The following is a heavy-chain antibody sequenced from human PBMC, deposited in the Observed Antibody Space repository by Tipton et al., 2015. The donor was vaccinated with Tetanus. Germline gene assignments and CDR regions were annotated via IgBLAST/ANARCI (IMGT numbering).Heavy chain of an antibody. CDR2: SWYDGTDK. V-gene: IGHV3-33*01. CDR1: GFIFSSYG. J-gene: IGHJ4*02. Sequence: AASGFIFSSYGIHWVRQAPGKGLEWVAVSWYDGTDKYYGDSVKGRFTMSRDNSKNTLYLQMNSLRAEDTAVYYCAREADCSGGSCFSGDFDNWGQGTQVTVSS. CDR3: AREADCSGGSCFSGDFDN. D-gene: IGHD2-15*01.